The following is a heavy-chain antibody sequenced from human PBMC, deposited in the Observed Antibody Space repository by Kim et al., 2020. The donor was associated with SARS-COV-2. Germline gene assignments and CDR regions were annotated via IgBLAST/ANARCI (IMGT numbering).Heavy chain of an antibody. D-gene: IGHD1-7*01. CDR3: AHIPPQELTSIVQAWRAGWFDT. J-gene: IGHJ5*02. Sequence: SGPTLVKPTQTLTLTCTFSGFSLSTVGMGVGWIRQPPGKALEWLALIYWDDDKRYSPSLKSRLTIIKDTSKNQVVLKMANMDPVDTGTYFCAHIPPQELTSIVQAWRAGWFDTWGQGTLVTVSS. V-gene: IGHV2-5*02. CDR2: IYWDDDK. CDR1: GFSLSTVGMG.